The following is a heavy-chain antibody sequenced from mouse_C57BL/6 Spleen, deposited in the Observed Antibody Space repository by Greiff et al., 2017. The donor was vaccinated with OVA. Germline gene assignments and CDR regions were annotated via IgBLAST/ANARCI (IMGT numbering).Heavy chain of an antibody. V-gene: IGHV2-2*01. CDR1: GFSLTNYG. J-gene: IGHJ4*01. Sequence: VQLQQSGPGLVQPSQSLSITCTVSGFSLTNYGVPWVRQSPGKGLEWLGVIWSGGSTDYNAAFIYRLSISKDNSKSHVFFKMYRLQADDTAIYNCAIYDYDRVAIDYWGQGTSVTVSS. D-gene: IGHD2-4*01. CDR2: IWSGGST. CDR3: AIYDYDRVAIDY.